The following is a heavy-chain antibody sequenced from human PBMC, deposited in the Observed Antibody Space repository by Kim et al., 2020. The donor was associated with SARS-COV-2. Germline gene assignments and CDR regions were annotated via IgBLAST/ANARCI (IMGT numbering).Heavy chain of an antibody. J-gene: IGHJ4*02. D-gene: IGHD3-10*01. V-gene: IGHV3-33*01. CDR3: ERVGSGSHDTDY. Sequence: YYADSVKGRFTITRDNSKNTLYLQMSRRGAENAAVYYGERVGSGSHDTDYWGQGTLVTVSS.